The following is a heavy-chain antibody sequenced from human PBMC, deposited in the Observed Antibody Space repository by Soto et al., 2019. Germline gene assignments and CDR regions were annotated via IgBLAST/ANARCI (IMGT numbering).Heavy chain of an antibody. D-gene: IGHD2-21*01. V-gene: IGHV3-23*01. CDR1: GFTFGSYA. CDR2: MNGGGGST. CDR3: AKKSEIAVPSSYFDL. Sequence: EVGLLESGGGLVQPGGSLRLSCAASGFTFGSYAMSWVRQAPGKGLEWVSSMNGGGGSTYYAESVQGRFTISRDNPKKSLYQQMNRMIVKGTAVYYCAKKSEIAVPSSYFDLWVQGTLVSVYS. J-gene: IGHJ4*02.